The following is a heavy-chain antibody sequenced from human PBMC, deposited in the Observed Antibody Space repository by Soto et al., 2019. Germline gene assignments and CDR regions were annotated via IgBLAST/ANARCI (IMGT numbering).Heavy chain of an antibody. CDR3: AREGQYSNYYYYGMDV. Sequence: GGSLRLSCAASGFTFSSYAMHWVRQAPGKGLEWVAVISYDGSNKYYADSVKGRFTISRDNSKNTLYLQMNSLRAEDTAVYYCAREGQYSNYYYYGMDVWGQGTTVTVSS. V-gene: IGHV3-30-3*01. D-gene: IGHD6-6*01. CDR2: ISYDGSNK. J-gene: IGHJ6*02. CDR1: GFTFSSYA.